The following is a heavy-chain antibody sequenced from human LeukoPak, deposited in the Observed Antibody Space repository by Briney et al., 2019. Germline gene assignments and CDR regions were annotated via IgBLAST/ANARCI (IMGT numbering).Heavy chain of an antibody. Sequence: GGSLRLSCAASGFTFSTYAMHWVRQAPGKGLEWVAVITFDGSYTYYADSVKGRFTISRDNSKNTLYLQMNSLRAEDTAVYYCAKDRGTYYFGDYWGQGTLVTVSS. D-gene: IGHD1-26*01. CDR2: ITFDGSYT. J-gene: IGHJ4*02. CDR3: AKDRGTYYFGDY. V-gene: IGHV3-30*04. CDR1: GFTFSTYA.